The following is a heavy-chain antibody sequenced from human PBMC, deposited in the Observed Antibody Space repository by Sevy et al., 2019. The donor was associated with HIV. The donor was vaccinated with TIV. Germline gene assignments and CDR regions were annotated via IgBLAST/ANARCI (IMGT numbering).Heavy chain of an antibody. CDR2: ISAYNGNT. Sequence: ASVKVSCKASGYTFTSYGISWVRQAPGQGLEWMGWISAYNGNTNYAQKLQGRVTMTTDTSTSTAYMELRSLRSDDTAVYYCAREGGLPQWNHHDYYYYYMDVWGKGTTVTVSS. J-gene: IGHJ6*03. D-gene: IGHD1-1*01. V-gene: IGHV1-18*01. CDR3: AREGGLPQWNHHDYYYYYMDV. CDR1: GYTFTSYG.